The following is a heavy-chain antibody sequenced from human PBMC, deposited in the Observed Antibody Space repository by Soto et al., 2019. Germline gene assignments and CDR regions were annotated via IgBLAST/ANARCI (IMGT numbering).Heavy chain of an antibody. D-gene: IGHD4-4*01. CDR3: ARQNTVATKVYCMDV. Sequence: QLQLQESGPGLVTPSETLSLTCTVSGGSISSSSYYWGWIHQPPGKVLAWIGSIYYSGSTYYNPYLKSRVTISLDTSKNQFSLKLSAVTAADTAVYSCARQNTVATKVYCMDVCGQGTTVTVSS. CDR1: GGSISSSSYY. CDR2: IYYSGST. J-gene: IGHJ6*02. V-gene: IGHV4-39*01.